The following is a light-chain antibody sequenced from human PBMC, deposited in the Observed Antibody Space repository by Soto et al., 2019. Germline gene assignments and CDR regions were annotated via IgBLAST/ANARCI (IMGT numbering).Light chain of an antibody. CDR2: NVS. CDR1: QTLRTW. Sequence: DIQMTQSPSTLSASVGDRVTITCRASQTLRTWLAWYQQKPGKAPKLLIYNVSILQSGVPSRFSGSGSGTAFTLTISSLQPDDFATYYCQQYNGYPLTFGGGTNVEFK. V-gene: IGKV1-5*01. CDR3: QQYNGYPLT. J-gene: IGKJ4*01.